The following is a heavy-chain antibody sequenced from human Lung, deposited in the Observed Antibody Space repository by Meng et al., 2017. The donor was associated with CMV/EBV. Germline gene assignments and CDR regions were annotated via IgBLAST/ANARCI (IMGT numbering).Heavy chain of an antibody. V-gene: IGHV4-4*02. J-gene: IGHJ4*02. CDR1: GVSIGSNSR. CDR3: ARGKQDAWELLAY. D-gene: IGHD1-26*01. Sequence: DSGPGLVRPSGSLSLPCGVSGVSIGSNSRWTWVRQPPGKGLEWIGDIDDSGSTNYNPSLNSRISISLDKSKNHFSLKVNSVTAADTAVYYCARGKQDAWELLAYWGQGALVTVSS. CDR2: IDDSGST.